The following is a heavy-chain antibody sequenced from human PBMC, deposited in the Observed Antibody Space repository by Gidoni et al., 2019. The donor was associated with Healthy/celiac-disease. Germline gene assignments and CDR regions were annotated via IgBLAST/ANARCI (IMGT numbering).Heavy chain of an antibody. Sequence: QVQLVQSGAEVQKPGASVKVSCKASGYTFTSYYMHWVRQAPGQGLEWMGIINPSGGSTSYGQKFQGRVTMTRDTSTSTVYMELSSLRSEDTAVYYWARELPDIVVVVAATLGFEPDNWFDPWGQGTLVTVSS. CDR2: INPSGGST. CDR3: ARELPDIVVVVAATLGFEPDNWFDP. J-gene: IGHJ5*02. V-gene: IGHV1-46*01. D-gene: IGHD2-15*01. CDR1: GYTFTSYY.